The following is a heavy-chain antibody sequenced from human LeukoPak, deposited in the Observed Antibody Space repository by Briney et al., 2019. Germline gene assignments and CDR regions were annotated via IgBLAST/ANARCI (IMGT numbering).Heavy chain of an antibody. Sequence: PSETLSLTCTVAGGSISSANHYWGWIRQPPGKGPEWIGSIFYNGFTYYNPSLKRRVTMSVDTPKHQFSLKLSSVTAADTAVYYCARQDDFWSGSSAMDVWGQGTTVTVSS. J-gene: IGHJ6*02. CDR2: IFYNGFT. D-gene: IGHD3-3*01. V-gene: IGHV4-39*01. CDR1: GGSISSANHY. CDR3: ARQDDFWSGSSAMDV.